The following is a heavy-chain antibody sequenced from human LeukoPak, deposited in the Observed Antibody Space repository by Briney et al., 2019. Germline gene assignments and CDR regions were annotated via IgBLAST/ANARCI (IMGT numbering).Heavy chain of an antibody. CDR3: ARAGGQQLIVRWERNWFDP. Sequence: PGGSLRLSCAASGFTFSSYSMNWVRQAPGKGLEWVSSISSSSSYIYYADSVKGRFTISRDNAKNSLYLQMNSLRAEDTAVYYCARAGGQQLIVRWERNWFDPWGQGTLVTVSS. J-gene: IGHJ5*02. D-gene: IGHD6-13*01. V-gene: IGHV3-21*01. CDR1: GFTFSSYS. CDR2: ISSSSSYI.